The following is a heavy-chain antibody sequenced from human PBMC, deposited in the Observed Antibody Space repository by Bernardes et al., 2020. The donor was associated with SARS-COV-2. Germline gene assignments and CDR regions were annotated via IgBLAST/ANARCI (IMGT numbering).Heavy chain of an antibody. CDR2: INPNSGGT. CDR1: GYTFTGYY. CDR3: ARDRSRGIVVVPAAPTDAFDI. Sequence: ASVKVSCKASGYTFTGYYMHWVRQAPGQGLEWMGWINPNSGGTNYAQKFQGRVTMTRDTSISTAYMELSRLRSDDTAVYYCARDRSRGIVVVPAAPTDAFDIWGQGTMVTVSS. J-gene: IGHJ3*02. D-gene: IGHD2-2*01. V-gene: IGHV1-2*02.